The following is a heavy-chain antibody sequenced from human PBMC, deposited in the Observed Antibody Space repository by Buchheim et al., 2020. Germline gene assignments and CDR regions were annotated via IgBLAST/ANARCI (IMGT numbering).Heavy chain of an antibody. V-gene: IGHV4-31*03. CDR3: ARRSGGSCYHCFGDWFDP. J-gene: IGHJ5*02. CDR2: IYYSGST. Sequence: QVQLQESGPGLVKPSQTLSLTCTVSGGSISSGGYYWSWIRQHPGKGLEWIGYIYYSGSTYYNPSLKSRVTISVDTSKKQFFLKLSSVNAADTAVYYCARRSGGSCYHCFGDWFDPWGQGTL. CDR1: GGSISSGGYY. D-gene: IGHD2-15*01.